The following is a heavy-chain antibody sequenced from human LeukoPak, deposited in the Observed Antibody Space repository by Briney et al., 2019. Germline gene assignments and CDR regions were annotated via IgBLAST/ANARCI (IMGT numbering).Heavy chain of an antibody. CDR3: AKDNRRHYTSGPNPDSLH. D-gene: IGHD6-19*01. CDR2: ISWNSGSI. CDR1: GFVFNNYA. Sequence: GGSLRLSCAGSGFVFNNYAMHWVRQPPGKGLEWVSGISWNSGSIDYADSVKGRFTISRDNAKNSLYLQMNSLRVEDTAFYYCAKDNRRHYTSGPNPDSLHWGQGALVTVSS. J-gene: IGHJ4*02. V-gene: IGHV3-9*01.